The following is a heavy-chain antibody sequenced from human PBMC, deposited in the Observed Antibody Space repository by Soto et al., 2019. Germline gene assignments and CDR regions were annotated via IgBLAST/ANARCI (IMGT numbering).Heavy chain of an antibody. D-gene: IGHD3-16*01. CDR2: IYHSGST. Sequence: PSETLSLTCAVSGYSISSGYYWGWIRQPPGKGLEWIGSIYHSGSTYYNPSLKSRVTISVDTSKNQFSLKLSSVTAADTAVYYCARGPYDYVWGSQTNYYGMDVWGQGTTVTVSS. CDR3: ARGPYDYVWGSQTNYYGMDV. V-gene: IGHV4-38-2*01. J-gene: IGHJ6*02. CDR1: GYSISSGYY.